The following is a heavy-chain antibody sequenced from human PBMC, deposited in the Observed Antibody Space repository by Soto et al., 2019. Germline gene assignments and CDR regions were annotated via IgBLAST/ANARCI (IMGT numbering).Heavy chain of an antibody. V-gene: IGHV3-21*06. CDR3: ARESEDLTSNFDY. CDR2: ISSTTNYI. Sequence: NPGGSLRLSCAASGFTFTRYSMNWVRQAPGKGLEWVSSISSTTNYIYYGDSMKGRFTISRDNAKNSLYLEMNSLRAEDTAVYYWARESEDLTSNFDYWGQGTLVTVAS. CDR1: GFTFTRYS. J-gene: IGHJ4*02.